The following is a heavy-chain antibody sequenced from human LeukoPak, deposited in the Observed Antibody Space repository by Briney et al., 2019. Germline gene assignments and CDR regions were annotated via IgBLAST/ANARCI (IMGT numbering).Heavy chain of an antibody. J-gene: IGHJ5*02. CDR3: ARRRSVDGYNL. CDR1: GGSITSGDYY. Sequence: SETLSLTCTVSGGSITSGDYYWSWIRQPPGRGLEWIGYIYYSGSTYYNPSLKSRVTISVDTSKNQFSLKLSSVTAADTAVYYCARRRSVDGYNLWGQGTLVTVSS. D-gene: IGHD5-24*01. CDR2: IYYSGST. V-gene: IGHV4-30-4*08.